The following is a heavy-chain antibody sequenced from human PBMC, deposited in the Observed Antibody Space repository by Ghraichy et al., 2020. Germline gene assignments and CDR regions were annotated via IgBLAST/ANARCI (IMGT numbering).Heavy chain of an antibody. D-gene: IGHD1-26*01. Sequence: GGSLRLSCAASGFTFSSYAMSWVRQAPGKGLEWVSAISGSGGSTYYADSVKGRFTISRDNSKNTLYLQMNSLRAEDTAVYYCAKALLYSGSYQALDYWGQGTLVTVSS. CDR3: AKALLYSGSYQALDY. V-gene: IGHV3-23*01. J-gene: IGHJ4*02. CDR1: GFTFSSYA. CDR2: ISGSGGST.